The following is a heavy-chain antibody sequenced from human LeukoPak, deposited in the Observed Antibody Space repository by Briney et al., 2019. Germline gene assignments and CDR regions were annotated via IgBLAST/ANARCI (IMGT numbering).Heavy chain of an antibody. CDR1: GYIFTQYG. V-gene: IGHV1-18*01. J-gene: IGHJ6*03. CDR3: ARVSVGKQWLVLPYMDV. CDR2: ISTYNGNA. D-gene: IGHD6-19*01. Sequence: ASVKVSCKASGYIFTQYGISWVRQAPGQGLEWMAWISTYNGNANYAQKFQGRVTMTTDTSTSTAYMELRSLSSDDTAVYYCARVSVGKQWLVLPYMDVWGKGTTVTVSS.